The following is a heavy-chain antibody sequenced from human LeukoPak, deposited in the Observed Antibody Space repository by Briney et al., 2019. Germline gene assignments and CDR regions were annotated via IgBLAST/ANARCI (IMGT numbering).Heavy chain of an antibody. D-gene: IGHD2-15*01. CDR1: GGSLSDHY. CDR3: AREPGYCSGGSCYGGWFDP. CDR2: INPRGST. V-gene: IGHV4-34*01. Sequence: SETLSLTCAVYGGSLSDHYWSWFRQPPGKGLEWIGEINPRGSTIYNPSLKSRVTISVDTSKNQFSLNLSSVTAADTAVYYCAREPGYCSGGSCYGGWFDPRGQGTLVTVSS. J-gene: IGHJ5*02.